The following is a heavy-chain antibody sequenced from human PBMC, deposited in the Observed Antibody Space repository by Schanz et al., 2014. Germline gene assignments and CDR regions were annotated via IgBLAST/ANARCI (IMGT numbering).Heavy chain of an antibody. CDR2: ISPYTGNT. CDR1: GYTFTAYG. CDR3: ARDGVDAAAGGNY. D-gene: IGHD6-13*01. Sequence: VQSVHSGTEVQKLGASVKVSCQTSGYTFTAYGINWVRQAPGQGLEWVGWISPYTGNTHYFDKMEGRVTMTRDTSTSTVYMELSSLRSEDTAVYYCARDGVDAAAGGNYWGQGTLXTVSS. J-gene: IGHJ4*02. V-gene: IGHV1-18*01.